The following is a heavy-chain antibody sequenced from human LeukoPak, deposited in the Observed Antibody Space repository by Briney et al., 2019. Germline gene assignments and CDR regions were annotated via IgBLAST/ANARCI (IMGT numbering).Heavy chain of an antibody. J-gene: IGHJ6*04. CDR2: IYYSGST. CDR1: GGSISSYY. CDR3: ARDCSSTSCFGVVGMDV. V-gene: IGHV4-59*01. D-gene: IGHD2-2*01. Sequence: AETLSLTCAVSGGSISSYYWSWIRQPPGKGLEWIGDIYYSGSTNYNPSLKSRVTISVDTCKNQFSLKLSSVTAADTAVYYCARDCSSTSCFGVVGMDVWGKGTTVTVSS.